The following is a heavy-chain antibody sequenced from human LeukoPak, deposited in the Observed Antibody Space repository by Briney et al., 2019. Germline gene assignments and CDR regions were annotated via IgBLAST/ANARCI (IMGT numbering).Heavy chain of an antibody. J-gene: IGHJ4*02. V-gene: IGHV1-46*01. CDR2: INPSGGST. D-gene: IGHD3-10*01. CDR1: GYTFTSYY. CDR3: ARDILWFGELWTAEGIDY. Sequence: ASVKVSCKASGYTFTSYYMHWVRQAPGQGLEWMGIINPSGGSTSYAQKFQGRVTMTRDTSTSTVYMELSSLRSDDTAVYYCARDILWFGELWTAEGIDYWGQGTLVTVSS.